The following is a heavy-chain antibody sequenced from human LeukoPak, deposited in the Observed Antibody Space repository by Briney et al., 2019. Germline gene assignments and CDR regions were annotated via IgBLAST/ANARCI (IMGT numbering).Heavy chain of an antibody. V-gene: IGHV3-21*01. CDR1: GFTFNTYA. CDR2: ISSSRTYI. D-gene: IGHD3-10*01. CDR3: ARVYGSGSSGGWAPRSKNYMDV. J-gene: IGHJ6*03. Sequence: GGSLRLSCAASGFTFNTYAMSWVRQAPEKGLEWVSSISSSRTYIYYADSVKGRFTISRDNAKNSLYLQMNSLRAEDTAVYYCARVYGSGSSGGWAPRSKNYMDVWGKGTTVTISS.